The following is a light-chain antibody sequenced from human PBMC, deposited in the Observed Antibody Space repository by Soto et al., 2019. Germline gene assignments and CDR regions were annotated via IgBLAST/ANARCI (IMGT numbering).Light chain of an antibody. Sequence: DIQMTQSPSSLSASVGDRVTITCRASESISSYLNWYQQKPGKAPKLLIYAASSLQSGVPSRSSGSGAGTDFTLAISSLQPEDFATYYCQQSYSKPDTFGQGTKLEIK. CDR1: ESISSY. J-gene: IGKJ2*01. CDR3: QQSYSKPDT. CDR2: AAS. V-gene: IGKV1-39*01.